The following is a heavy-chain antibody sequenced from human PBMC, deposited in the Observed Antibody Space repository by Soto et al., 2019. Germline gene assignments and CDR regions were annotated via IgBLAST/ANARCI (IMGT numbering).Heavy chain of an antibody. D-gene: IGHD3-3*01. CDR1: GFTFSSYA. CDR2: ISGSGGST. J-gene: IGHJ4*02. V-gene: IGHV3-23*01. Sequence: GGSLRLSCAASGFTFSSYAMSWVRQAPGKGLEWVSAISGSGGSTYYADSVKGRFTISRDNSKNTLYLQMNSLRAEDTAVYYCAKGSSYYDFWSGSVATGDYWGQGTLVTVSS. CDR3: AKGSSYYDFWSGSVATGDY.